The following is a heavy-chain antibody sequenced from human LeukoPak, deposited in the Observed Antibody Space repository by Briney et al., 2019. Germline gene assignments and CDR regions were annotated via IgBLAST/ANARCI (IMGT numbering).Heavy chain of an antibody. V-gene: IGHV3-74*01. CDR1: EFSFCCYR. CDR3: ARDPSGWHSMDY. J-gene: IGHJ4*02. Sequence: PGGSLRLSCAASEFSFCCYRVHGLPQAPGKGLVWVSRISPDGSSASYADSVRGRLTISRDNAKNTLYLQMKSLRAEETAVYYCARDPSGWHSMDYWGQGNLVTVSS. CDR2: ISPDGSSA. D-gene: IGHD6-19*01.